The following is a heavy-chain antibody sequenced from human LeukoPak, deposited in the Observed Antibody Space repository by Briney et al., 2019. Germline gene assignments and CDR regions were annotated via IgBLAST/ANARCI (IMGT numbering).Heavy chain of an antibody. J-gene: IGHJ5*02. CDR3: ARHGGYSYGPSWFDP. Sequence: GESLKIPCKGSGYSFTSYWIGWVRQMPGKGLEWMGIIYPGDSDTRYSPSFQGQVTISADKSISTAYLQWSSLKASDTAMYYCARHGGYSYGPSWFDPWGQGTLVTVSS. CDR2: IYPGDSDT. V-gene: IGHV5-51*01. D-gene: IGHD5-18*01. CDR1: GYSFTSYW.